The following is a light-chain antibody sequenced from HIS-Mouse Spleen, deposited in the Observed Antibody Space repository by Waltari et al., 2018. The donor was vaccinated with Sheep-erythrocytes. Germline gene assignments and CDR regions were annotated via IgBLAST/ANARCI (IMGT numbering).Light chain of an antibody. V-gene: IGLV2-11*01. CDR3: CSYAGSYNHV. CDR1: SSDVGGYNY. CDR2: DVS. J-gene: IGLJ1*01. Sequence: QSALTQPRSVSGSPGQSVTIPCTGTSSDVGGYNYVPWYQLHPGKAPKLMIYDVSKRPSGFPDRFSGSKSGNTASLTISGLQAEDEADYYCCSYAGSYNHVFATGTKVTVL.